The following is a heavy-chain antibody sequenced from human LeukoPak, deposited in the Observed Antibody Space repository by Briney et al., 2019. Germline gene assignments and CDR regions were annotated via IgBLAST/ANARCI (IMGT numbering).Heavy chain of an antibody. J-gene: IGHJ3*02. D-gene: IGHD5-18*01. CDR2: IDYRGST. CDR1: GDSISTYY. V-gene: IGHV4-59*01. CDR3: ARSRSGYSYDHAAFEI. Sequence: SETLSLTCAVSGDSISTYYWSWIRQPPGKGLEWIAYIDYRGSTTYNPSLRSRVTISVDTSRNQFSLKLYSVTAADTAVYYCARSRSGYSYDHAAFEIWGQGTMVTVSS.